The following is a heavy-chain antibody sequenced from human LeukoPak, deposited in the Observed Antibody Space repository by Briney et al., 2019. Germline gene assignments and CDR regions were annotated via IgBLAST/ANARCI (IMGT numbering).Heavy chain of an antibody. Sequence: SETLSLTCTVSGHSIASSRHYWGWIRQSPGKGLEWIGTVYYSGTTFYNPSLKSRVALSIDTSKNQFSLRLSSVTAADTAVYYCAREDSYYMDVWGKGATVTVSS. CDR1: GHSIASSRHY. V-gene: IGHV4-39*07. CDR3: AREDSYYMDV. CDR2: VYYSGTT. J-gene: IGHJ6*03.